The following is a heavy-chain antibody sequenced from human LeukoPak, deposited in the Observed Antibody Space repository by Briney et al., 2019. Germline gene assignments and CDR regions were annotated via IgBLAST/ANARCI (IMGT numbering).Heavy chain of an antibody. CDR3: AKGLSGYVPFDY. CDR1: GLSVGDND. D-gene: IGHD5-12*01. CDR2: IHSGGNA. Sequence: GGSLRLSCAASGLSVGDNDMNWVRQAPGKGLEWVSVIHSGGNAYYADSVKGRFTISRDNSKNTLYLQMDNLRAEDTALYYCAKGLSGYVPFDYWGQGTLVTVSS. V-gene: IGHV3-53*01. J-gene: IGHJ4*02.